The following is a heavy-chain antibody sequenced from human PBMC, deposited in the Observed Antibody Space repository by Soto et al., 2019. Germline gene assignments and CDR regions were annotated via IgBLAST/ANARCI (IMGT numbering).Heavy chain of an antibody. J-gene: IGHJ4*02. D-gene: IGHD1-1*01. Sequence: GGSLRLSCAASGFTFSDAWMSWVRQAPGAGLEWVGLIKGKTEGGTIDYAAPVKARFTISIDASKNTLYLQMNSLKTEDTAVYYCTTDPHSTGTKYWGQGTLVTVSS. CDR2: IKGKTEGGTI. V-gene: IGHV3-15*01. CDR1: GFTFSDAW. CDR3: TTDPHSTGTKY.